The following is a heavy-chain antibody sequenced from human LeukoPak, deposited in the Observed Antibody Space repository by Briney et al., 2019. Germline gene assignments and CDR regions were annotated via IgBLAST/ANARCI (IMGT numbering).Heavy chain of an antibody. J-gene: IGHJ5*02. CDR2: IYFSGST. Sequence: PSETLSLTCTVPGGSFNNYYWSWIRQPPGEGLEWIGYIYFSGSTNYNPSLKSRVNISLDTSKNQLSLNLSSVTAADTALYYCARHPTALVSYGFDPWGQGTLVTVSS. V-gene: IGHV4-59*08. D-gene: IGHD5-18*01. CDR1: GGSFNNYY. CDR3: ARHPTALVSYGFDP.